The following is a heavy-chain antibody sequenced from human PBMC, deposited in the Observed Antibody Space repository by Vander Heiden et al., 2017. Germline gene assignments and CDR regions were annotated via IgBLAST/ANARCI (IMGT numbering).Heavy chain of an antibody. Sequence: QVQLQESGPGLVKPSETLSLTCTVSGGSVSRGSYYSSWIRQPPGKGLEWIGYIYYSGSTNYNPSLKSRVTISVDTSKNQFSLKLSSVTAADTAVYYCARVGCSGGSCYFDYYGMDVWGQGTTVTVSS. J-gene: IGHJ6*02. D-gene: IGHD2-15*01. CDR3: ARVGCSGGSCYFDYYGMDV. V-gene: IGHV4-61*01. CDR2: IYYSGST. CDR1: GGSVSRGSYY.